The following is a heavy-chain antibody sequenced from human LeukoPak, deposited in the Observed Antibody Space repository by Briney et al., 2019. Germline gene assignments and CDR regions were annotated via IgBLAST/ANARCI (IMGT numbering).Heavy chain of an antibody. Sequence: GASVEVSCKASGYTFTSYGISWVRQAPGQGLEWMGWISAYNGNTNYAQKLQGRVTMTTDTSTSTAYMELRSLRSDDTAVYYCARDRVGGCSSTSCYTHYYGMDVWGQGTTVTVSS. D-gene: IGHD2-2*02. CDR2: ISAYNGNT. J-gene: IGHJ6*02. V-gene: IGHV1-18*01. CDR3: ARDRVGGCSSTSCYTHYYGMDV. CDR1: GYTFTSYG.